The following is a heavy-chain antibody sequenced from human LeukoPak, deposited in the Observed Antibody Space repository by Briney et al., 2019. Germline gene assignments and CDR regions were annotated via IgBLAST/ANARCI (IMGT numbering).Heavy chain of an antibody. D-gene: IGHD2-2*01. CDR2: ISYDGSNK. CDR1: GFTFSSYA. CDR3: ARDLGYCSSTSCYRDYFDY. Sequence: GRSLRLSCAASGFTFSSYAMHWVRQAPGKGLEWVAVISYDGSNKYYADSVKGRFTISRDNSKNTLYLQMNSLRAEDTAVYYCARDLGYCSSTSCYRDYFDYWGQGTLVTVSS. J-gene: IGHJ4*02. V-gene: IGHV3-30-3*01.